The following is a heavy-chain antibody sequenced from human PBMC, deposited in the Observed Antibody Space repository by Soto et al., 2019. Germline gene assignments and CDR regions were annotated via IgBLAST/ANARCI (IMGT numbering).Heavy chain of an antibody. CDR1: GYTFTSYG. CDR3: ARSWVTGKGGMDV. V-gene: IGHV1-18*01. D-gene: IGHD3-16*01. Sequence: QVQLVQSGGEVKKPGASVKVSCKASGYTFTSYGFSWVRQAPGQALEWMGWINGYTGKTHYAQKFQARVTMTIDTSTSTAYMELWTLISDDTAVYYCARSWVTGKGGMDVWGQGTTVTVSS. CDR2: INGYTGKT. J-gene: IGHJ6*02.